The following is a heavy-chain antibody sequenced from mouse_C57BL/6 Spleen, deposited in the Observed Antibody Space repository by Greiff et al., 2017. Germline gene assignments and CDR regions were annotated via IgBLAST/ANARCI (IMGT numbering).Heavy chain of an antibody. J-gene: IGHJ2*01. CDR3: AREGYGSSLYYFDY. CDR2: IYPGSGST. Sequence: QVQLQQPGAELVKPGASVKMSCKASGYTFTSYWITWVKQRPGQGLEWIGDIYPGSGSTNYNEKFKSKATLTVDTSSSTAYMQRSSLTSEDSAVYYCAREGYGSSLYYFDYWGQGTTLTVSS. V-gene: IGHV1-55*01. D-gene: IGHD1-1*01. CDR1: GYTFTSYW.